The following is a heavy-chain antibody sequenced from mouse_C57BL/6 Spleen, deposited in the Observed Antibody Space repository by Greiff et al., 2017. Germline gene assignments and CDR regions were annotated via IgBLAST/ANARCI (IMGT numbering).Heavy chain of an antibody. CDR3: ARGPLDYGSSYGYFDV. Sequence: EVKLMESGGGLVKPGGSLKLSCAASGFTFSDYGMHWVRQAPEKGLEWVAYISSGSSTIYYADTVKGRFTISRDNAKNTLFLQMTSLRSEDTAMYYCARGPLDYGSSYGYFDVWGTGTTVTVSS. J-gene: IGHJ1*03. V-gene: IGHV5-17*01. CDR2: ISSGSSTI. D-gene: IGHD1-1*01. CDR1: GFTFSDYG.